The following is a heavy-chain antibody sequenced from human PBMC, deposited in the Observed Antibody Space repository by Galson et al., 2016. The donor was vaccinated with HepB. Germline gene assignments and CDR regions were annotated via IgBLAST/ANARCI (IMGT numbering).Heavy chain of an antibody. D-gene: IGHD1-26*01. CDR1: GGSISTYY. Sequence: ETLSLTCSVSGGSISTYYWNWVRQPPGKGLEWIGYIVNTDTTKYNPSLKGRATISVDTSKNQFSLKLNSVAAADTAVYYRARRWSGVDYWGQGTLVAVSS. CDR3: ARRWSGVDY. CDR2: IVNTDTT. J-gene: IGHJ4*02. V-gene: IGHV4-59*08.